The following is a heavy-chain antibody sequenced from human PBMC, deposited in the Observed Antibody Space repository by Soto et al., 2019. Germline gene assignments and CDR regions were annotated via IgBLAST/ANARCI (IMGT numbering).Heavy chain of an antibody. V-gene: IGHV3-15*01. CDR3: TTGPGQGYYYDSSGYYIDY. J-gene: IGHJ4*02. Sequence: EVQLVESGGGLVKPGGSLRLSCAASGFTFSNAWMSWVRQAPGKGLEWVGRIKSKTDGGTTDYAAPVKGRFTISRDDSKNTLYLQMNSLKTEDTAVYYCTTGPGQGYYYDSSGYYIDYWGQGTLVTVSS. D-gene: IGHD3-22*01. CDR2: IKSKTDGGTT. CDR1: GFTFSNAW.